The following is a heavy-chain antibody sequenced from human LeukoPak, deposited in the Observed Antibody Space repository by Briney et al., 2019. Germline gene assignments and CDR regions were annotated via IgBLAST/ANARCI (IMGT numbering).Heavy chain of an antibody. Sequence: GGSLRLSCAASGFTFSSYAMHWVRQAPGKGLEWVAVISYDGSNKYYADSVKGRFTISGDNSKNTLYLQMNSLRAEDTAVYYCARDLGGYNYFDYWGQGTLVTVSS. CDR1: GFTFSSYA. D-gene: IGHD5-24*01. CDR3: ARDLGGYNYFDY. CDR2: ISYDGSNK. V-gene: IGHV3-30-3*01. J-gene: IGHJ4*02.